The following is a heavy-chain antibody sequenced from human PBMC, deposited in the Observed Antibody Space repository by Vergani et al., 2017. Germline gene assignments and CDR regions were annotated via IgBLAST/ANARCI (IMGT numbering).Heavy chain of an antibody. V-gene: IGHV1-18*04. Sequence: QVQLVQSGAEVKKPGASVKVSCKASGYTFTSYGISWVRQAPGQGLEWMGWISAYNGNTNYAQKLQGRVTMTTDTSTSTAYMELRSLRSDDTAVYYCARDPDIVVVPAAPYYYYYYGMDVWGQETTVTVSS. D-gene: IGHD2-2*01. CDR3: ARDPDIVVVPAAPYYYYYYGMDV. CDR1: GYTFTSYG. J-gene: IGHJ6*02. CDR2: ISAYNGNT.